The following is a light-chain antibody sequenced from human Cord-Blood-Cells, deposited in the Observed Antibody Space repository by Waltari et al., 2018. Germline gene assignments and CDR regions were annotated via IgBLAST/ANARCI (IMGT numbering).Light chain of an antibody. J-gene: IGKJ4*01. CDR3: QQRSNWPPLT. CDR1: QSVSSY. V-gene: IGKV3-11*01. Sequence: EIVLTQSPATLSFSPGETPTLSCRASQSVSSYLAGYQQKPGQAPRLLIYDASNRATGIPARFSGSGSETDFTLTISSLEPEDFAVYYCQQRSNWPPLTFGGGTKVEIK. CDR2: DAS.